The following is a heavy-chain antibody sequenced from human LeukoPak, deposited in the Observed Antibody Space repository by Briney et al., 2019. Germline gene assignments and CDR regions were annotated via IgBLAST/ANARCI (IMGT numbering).Heavy chain of an antibody. D-gene: IGHD3-22*01. J-gene: IGHJ4*02. CDR3: AKRVDNGGYVFDY. Sequence: GGSLRLSCAASGFTFSSCDMSWVRQAPGKGLEWVTTISGSGGSTQYADSVKGRFTISRDNSKNTLYLQTNSLRAEDTAVYYCAKRVDNGGYVFDYWGQGTLVTVSS. CDR2: ISGSGGST. V-gene: IGHV3-23*01. CDR1: GFTFSSCD.